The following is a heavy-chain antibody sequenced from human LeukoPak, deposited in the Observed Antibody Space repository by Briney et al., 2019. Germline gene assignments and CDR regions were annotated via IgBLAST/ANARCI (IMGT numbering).Heavy chain of an antibody. J-gene: IGHJ3*02. D-gene: IGHD5-18*01. CDR2: ISGSGGST. V-gene: IGHV3-23*01. Sequence: PGGSLRLSCAASGFTFSSYAMSWVRQAPGKGLEWVSAISGSGGSTYYADSVKGRFTTSRDNSKNTLYLQMNSLRAEDTAVYYCAKDQEGYGYSYGRDAFDIWGQGTMVTVSS. CDR1: GFTFSSYA. CDR3: AKDQEGYGYSYGRDAFDI.